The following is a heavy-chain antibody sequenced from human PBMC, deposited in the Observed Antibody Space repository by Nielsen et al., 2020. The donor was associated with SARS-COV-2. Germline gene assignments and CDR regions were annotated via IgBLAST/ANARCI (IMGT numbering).Heavy chain of an antibody. V-gene: IGHV4-39*07. CDR2: IYYSGST. D-gene: IGHD2-21*02. J-gene: IGHJ3*02. CDR3: ARVQTENHIVVVTANAFDI. Sequence: SETLSLTCTVSGGSISSSSYYWGWIRQPPGKGLEWIGSIYYSGSTYYNPSLKSRVTISVDTSKNQFSLKLSSVTAADTAVYYCARVQTENHIVVVTANAFDIWGQGTMVTVSS. CDR1: GGSISSSSYY.